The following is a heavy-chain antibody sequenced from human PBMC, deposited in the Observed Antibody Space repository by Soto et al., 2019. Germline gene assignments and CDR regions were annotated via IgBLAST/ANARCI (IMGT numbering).Heavy chain of an antibody. Sequence: PSETLSLTCTVSGGSISSGGYYWSWIRQHPGKGLEWIGYIYYSGSTYYNPSLKSRVTISVDTSKNQFSLKLSSVTAADTAVYYCARARGLRFLEWSPRDYGMDVWGQGTTVTVSS. CDR3: ARARGLRFLEWSPRDYGMDV. V-gene: IGHV4-31*03. CDR2: IYYSGST. D-gene: IGHD3-3*01. CDR1: GGSISSGGYY. J-gene: IGHJ6*02.